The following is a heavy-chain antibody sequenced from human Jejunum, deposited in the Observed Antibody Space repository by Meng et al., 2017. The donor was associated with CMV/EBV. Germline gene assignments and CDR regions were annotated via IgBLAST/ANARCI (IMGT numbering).Heavy chain of an antibody. CDR3: GRDSMKGGGFDC. Sequence: ASSFTFSDHHMDWVRQAPWRGLEWVGRITNKANSYITAYAASVRGRFTISRDDSKNSLYLQMNSLKTEDTAVYYCGRDSMKGGGFDCWGQGILVTVSS. CDR2: ITNKANSYIT. V-gene: IGHV3-72*01. J-gene: IGHJ4*02. CDR1: SFTFSDHH. D-gene: IGHD3-10*01.